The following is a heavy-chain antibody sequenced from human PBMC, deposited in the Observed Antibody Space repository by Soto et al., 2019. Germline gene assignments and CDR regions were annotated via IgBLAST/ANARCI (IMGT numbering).Heavy chain of an antibody. V-gene: IGHV3-23*01. CDR1: GFTFSSYA. CDR2: ISGSGGST. Sequence: GGSLRLSCAASGFTFSSYAMSWVRQAPGKGLEWVSAISGSGGSTYYADSVKGRFTISRDNSKNTLYLQMNSLRAEDTAVYYCAKDGYAGPRHARPYYYGMDVWGQGTTVTVYS. CDR3: AKDGYAGPRHARPYYYGMDV. D-gene: IGHD5-12*01. J-gene: IGHJ6*02.